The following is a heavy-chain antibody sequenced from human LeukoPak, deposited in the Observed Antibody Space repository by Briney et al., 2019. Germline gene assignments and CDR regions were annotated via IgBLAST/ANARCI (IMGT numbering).Heavy chain of an antibody. CDR1: GFTVSSNY. D-gene: IGHD4-17*01. J-gene: IGHJ5*02. CDR2: IYSGGGT. Sequence: TGGSLRLSCAASGFTVSSNYMSWVRQAPGKGLEWVSVIYSGGGTYYADSVKGRFSISRDNSKNTLYLQMNSLRAEDTAVYYCARLDYEAYNWFDPWGQGALVTVSS. CDR3: ARLDYEAYNWFDP. V-gene: IGHV3-53*01.